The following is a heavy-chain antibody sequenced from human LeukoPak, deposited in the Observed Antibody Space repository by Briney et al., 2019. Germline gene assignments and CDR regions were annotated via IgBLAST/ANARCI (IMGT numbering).Heavy chain of an antibody. CDR3: AKDRDGADRIIL. Sequence: ASVKVSCKVVAYDFTGYYIHWVRQAPGQGPEWMGRLNPNTGHAVYAFKFQGRVTITRDTSSSTAYMEVTRLTSDDTALYYCAKDRDGADRIILWGQGTLVTVPS. CDR1: AYDFTGYY. CDR2: LNPNTGHA. J-gene: IGHJ4*02. D-gene: IGHD5-24*01. V-gene: IGHV1-2*06.